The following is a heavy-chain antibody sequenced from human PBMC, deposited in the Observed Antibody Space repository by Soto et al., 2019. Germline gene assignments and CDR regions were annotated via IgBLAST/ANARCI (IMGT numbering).Heavy chain of an antibody. V-gene: IGHV3-23*01. Sequence: GGSLRLSCAASGFTFSSYAMSWVHQAPGKGLEWVSAISGSGGSTYYADSVKGRFTISRDNSKNTLYLQMNSLRAEDTAVYYCTTLTMIVVHLDYWGPGTLVTVSS. D-gene: IGHD3-22*01. J-gene: IGHJ4*02. CDR3: TTLTMIVVHLDY. CDR2: ISGSGGST. CDR1: GFTFSSYA.